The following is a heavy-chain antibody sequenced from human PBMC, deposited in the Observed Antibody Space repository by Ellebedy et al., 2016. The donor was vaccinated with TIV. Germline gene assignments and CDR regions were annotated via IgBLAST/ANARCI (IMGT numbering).Heavy chain of an antibody. Sequence: PGGSLRLSCAASGLTFSSHAMSWVRQAPGKGLEWVSSISGSGGSTYYAESVKCRFTISRDNSKTTLYLQMNSLRAEETAVYYCAKVRSYCGSTTCLTPHGLDVWGQGTTVTVSS. CDR1: GLTFSSHA. J-gene: IGHJ6*02. V-gene: IGHV3-23*01. CDR3: AKVRSYCGSTTCLTPHGLDV. D-gene: IGHD2-2*01. CDR2: ISGSGGST.